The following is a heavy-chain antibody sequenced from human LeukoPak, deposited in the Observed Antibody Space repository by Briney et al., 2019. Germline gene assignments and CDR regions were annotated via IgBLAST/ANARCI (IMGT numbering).Heavy chain of an antibody. D-gene: IGHD3-10*01. CDR2: IYYDGDT. V-gene: IGHV4-39*01. Sequence: SETLSLTCTVSGDSINNPGYYWGWIRRPPGKGLEWIGTIYYDGDTYYNASLKSRVTISVDTSNHQFSLRLSSVTAADTAVYYGARSRSYYFDHWGQGTLVTVSS. J-gene: IGHJ4*02. CDR1: GDSINNPGYY. CDR3: ARSRSYYFDH.